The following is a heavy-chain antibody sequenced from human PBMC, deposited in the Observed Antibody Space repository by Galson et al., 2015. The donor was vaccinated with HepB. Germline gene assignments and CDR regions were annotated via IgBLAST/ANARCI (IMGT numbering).Heavy chain of an antibody. D-gene: IGHD3-16*01. V-gene: IGHV3-48*03. J-gene: IGHJ3*02. CDR3: SRVTSTYALDI. CDR2: ISSSGSTI. Sequence: LRLSCAASGFTFSSYTMSWVRQAPGRGLEWVSYISSSGSTIFYADSVKGRFTISRDNAENSLYLQMNSLRAEDTAVYYCSRVTSTYALDIWGQGTMITVSS. CDR1: GFTFSSYT.